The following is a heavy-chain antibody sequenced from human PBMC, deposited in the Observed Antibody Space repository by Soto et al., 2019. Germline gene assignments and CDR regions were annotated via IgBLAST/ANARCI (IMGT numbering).Heavy chain of an antibody. CDR3: AKPLMTTDSFDD. D-gene: IGHD4-4*01. CDR1: GFTFSSSA. V-gene: IGHV3-23*01. J-gene: IGHJ4*02. Sequence: GGSLRLSCAASGFTFSSSAMSWVRRAPGKGLEWVSAISSSGGTTYYADSVKGRFTISRDNSKNTLYLQMNSLGAEDTAVYYCAKPLMTTDSFDDWGQGTLVTVSS. CDR2: ISSSGGTT.